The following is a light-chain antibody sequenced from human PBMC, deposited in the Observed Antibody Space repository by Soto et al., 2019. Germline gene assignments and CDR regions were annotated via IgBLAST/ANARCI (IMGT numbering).Light chain of an antibody. CDR2: KAS. Sequence: DIQMTQSPSTLSASVGDRVTITCRASQSISSWLAWYQQKPGKAPKLLIYKASSLESGVPSRFSGSGSGTGFTLTIRSLQPDDFATYYCQQYTSYSETFGQGPKVEIK. CDR3: QQYTSYSET. V-gene: IGKV1-5*03. J-gene: IGKJ1*01. CDR1: QSISSW.